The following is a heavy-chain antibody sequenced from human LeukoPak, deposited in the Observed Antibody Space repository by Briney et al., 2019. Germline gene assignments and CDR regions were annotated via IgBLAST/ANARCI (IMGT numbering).Heavy chain of an antibody. J-gene: IGHJ5*02. V-gene: IGHV3-23*01. CDR1: GFTFSSYA. CDR2: ISGSGGST. D-gene: IGHD6-13*01. CDR3: AKGASSTTRRWFDP. Sequence: GGSLRLSCAASGFTFSSYAMSWVRQAPGKGQEWVSAISGSGGSTYYADSVKGRFTISRDNSKNTLYLQMNSLRAEDTAVHYCAKGASSTTRRWFDPWGQGTLVTVSS.